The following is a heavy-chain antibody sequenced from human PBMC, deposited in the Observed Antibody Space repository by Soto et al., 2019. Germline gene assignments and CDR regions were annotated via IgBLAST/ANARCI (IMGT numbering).Heavy chain of an antibody. D-gene: IGHD5-12*01. Sequence: QVRLVESGRGVVQPGRSLRLSCATSGFTFSNYGLHWLRQAPGKGLEWLAIISFDGSNQFYSASVKGRFTISRDNSKNTLYLQMNSLRAEDTAVYYCAKPRRGYSGYDFGYWGQGTLVTVSS. CDR2: ISFDGSNQ. V-gene: IGHV3-30*18. CDR1: GFTFSNYG. J-gene: IGHJ4*02. CDR3: AKPRRGYSGYDFGY.